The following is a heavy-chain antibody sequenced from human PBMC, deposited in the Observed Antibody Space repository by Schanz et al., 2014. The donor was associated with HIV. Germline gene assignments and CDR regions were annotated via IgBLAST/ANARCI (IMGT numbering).Heavy chain of an antibody. D-gene: IGHD6-6*01. Sequence: EVQQVLESGGGLVQPGGSLRLSCAASGISLTNNAMPWVRQAPGKGLEWVSDIRAAGDTYYGDSVKGRFTVSKDISQNTVYLQMNSLRAQDTAVYYCANTEYPYSSSSDYYYGMDVWGQGTTVTVSS. CDR2: IRAAGDT. J-gene: IGHJ6*02. CDR1: GISLTNNA. CDR3: ANTEYPYSSSSDYYYGMDV. V-gene: IGHV3-23*01.